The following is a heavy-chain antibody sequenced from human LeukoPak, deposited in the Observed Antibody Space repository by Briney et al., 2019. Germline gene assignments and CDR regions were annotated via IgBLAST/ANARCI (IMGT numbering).Heavy chain of an antibody. D-gene: IGHD3-9*01. Sequence: SETLSLTCTVSGGSISSYYWSWIRQPPGKGLEWIGYIYYSGSTNYNPSLKSRVTISVDTSKNQFSLKLSSVTAADTAVYYCARALTGYQKSYYYYGMDVWGQGTTVTVSS. J-gene: IGHJ6*02. CDR2: IYYSGST. CDR3: ARALTGYQKSYYYYGMDV. V-gene: IGHV4-59*01. CDR1: GGSISSYY.